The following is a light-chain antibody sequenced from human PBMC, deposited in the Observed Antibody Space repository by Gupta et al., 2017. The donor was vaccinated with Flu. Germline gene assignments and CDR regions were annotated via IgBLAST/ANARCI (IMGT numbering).Light chain of an antibody. CDR1: SDINIDSYR. J-gene: IGLJ3*02. Sequence: QAVLTQPSSLSASPGASASLTCTLRSDINIDSYRIYWYQQKAGSRPQFLLRYTSDSDVQQAFGVSSRFPGSKDASANAGSLLISGLQSEDEADYYCLIWNNSGWVFGGGTKL. CDR3: LIWNNSGWV. CDR2: YTSDSDV. V-gene: IGLV5-45*03.